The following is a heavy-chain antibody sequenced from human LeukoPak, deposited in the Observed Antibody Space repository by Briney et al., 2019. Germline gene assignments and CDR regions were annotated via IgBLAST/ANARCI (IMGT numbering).Heavy chain of an antibody. V-gene: IGHV3-21*01. CDR3: ASYCSGGSCYYYYGMDV. Sequence: GGSLRLSCAASGFTFSNYWMSWVRQAPGKGLEWVSSISSSSSYIYYADSVKGRFTISRDNAKNSLYLQMNSLRAEDTAVYYCASYCSGGSCYYYYGMDVWGQGTTVTVSS. D-gene: IGHD2-15*01. J-gene: IGHJ6*02. CDR2: ISSSSSYI. CDR1: GFTFSNYW.